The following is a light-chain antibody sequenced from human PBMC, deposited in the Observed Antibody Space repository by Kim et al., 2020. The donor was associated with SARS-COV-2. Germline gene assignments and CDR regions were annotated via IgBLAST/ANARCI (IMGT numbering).Light chain of an antibody. CDR3: SSYTSSSTWV. CDR2: EVS. V-gene: IGLV2-14*01. J-gene: IGLJ3*02. CDR1: RSDVGGYNY. Sequence: GQSYPLSCTGTRSDVGGYNYVSWFQRHPGKAPKLMIYEVSKRPSGVSNRFSGSKSGNTASLTISGLQAEDEADYYCSSYTSSSTWVFGGGTQLTVL.